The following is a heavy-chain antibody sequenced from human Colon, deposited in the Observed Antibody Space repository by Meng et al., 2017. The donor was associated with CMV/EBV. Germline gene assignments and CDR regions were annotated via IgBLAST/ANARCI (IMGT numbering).Heavy chain of an antibody. Sequence: SGPTLVNPAQTLTLTCTVSGCSLSTRGVGVGWIRQPPGKALEWLAVIYWNDDKRYSPSLKSRLTITKDTSKNQVVLIMTNMDPVDTATYYCTHRKGYYGSGSYYSHYYYYSMDVWGQGTTVTVSS. V-gene: IGHV2-5*01. J-gene: IGHJ6*02. CDR3: THRKGYYGSGSYYSHYYYYSMDV. CDR1: GCSLSTRGVG. CDR2: IYWNDDK. D-gene: IGHD3-10*01.